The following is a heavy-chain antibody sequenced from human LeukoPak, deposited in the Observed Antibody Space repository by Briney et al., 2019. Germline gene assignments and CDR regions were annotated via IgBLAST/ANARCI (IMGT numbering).Heavy chain of an antibody. V-gene: IGHV1-18*01. CDR1: GYTFTSYG. CDR2: ISAYNGNT. Sequence: ASVKVSCKASGYTFTSYGISWVRQAPGQGLEWMGWISAYNGNTNYAQKLQGRVTMSTDTSTSTGYMELRSLRSDDTAVYYCARGLQETLAWLKALSAFDIWGQGTMVTVSS. CDR3: ARGLQETLAWLKALSAFDI. D-gene: IGHD5-24*01. J-gene: IGHJ3*02.